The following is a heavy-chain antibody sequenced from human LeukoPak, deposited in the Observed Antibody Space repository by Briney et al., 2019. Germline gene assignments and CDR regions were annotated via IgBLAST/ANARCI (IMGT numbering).Heavy chain of an antibody. J-gene: IGHJ4*02. CDR3: ARGRWGHFDY. Sequence: GGSLRLSCAASGFTFSHYWMSWVRQAAGKGLEWVANIKQDGSEKYYVDSVKGRFTISRDNAKNSLVLQMNSLGVEDTAVYYCARGRWGHFDYWGQGTLVTVSS. CDR1: GFTFSHYW. V-gene: IGHV3-7*01. D-gene: IGHD3-16*01. CDR2: IKQDGSEK.